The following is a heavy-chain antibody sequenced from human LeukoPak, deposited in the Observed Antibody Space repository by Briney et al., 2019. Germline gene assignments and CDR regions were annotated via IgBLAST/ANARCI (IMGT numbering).Heavy chain of an antibody. CDR1: GFTFISYA. J-gene: IGHJ4*02. CDR3: AKGPYSSSWYYFDY. Sequence: GGSLRLSCAASGFTFISYAMSWVRQAPGKGLEWVSTISGSGGNTYYADSVKGRFTISRDNSKSTLFLQMNSLRAEDTAVYYCAKGPYSSSWYYFDYWGQGTLVTVSS. CDR2: ISGSGGNT. V-gene: IGHV3-23*01. D-gene: IGHD6-13*01.